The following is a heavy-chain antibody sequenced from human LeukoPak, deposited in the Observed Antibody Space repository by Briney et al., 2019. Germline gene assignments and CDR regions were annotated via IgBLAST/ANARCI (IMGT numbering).Heavy chain of an antibody. D-gene: IGHD6-13*01. CDR2: ISGSDGTT. CDR3: AKGLSSSTWADFDY. J-gene: IGHJ4*02. Sequence: GGSLRLSCAASGFTFSNHAMSWGRQAPGMGLEWVSGISGSDGTTNYADSVKGRFTVSRDNSKNTLYLQMNSLRGEETAVYYCAKGLSSSTWADFDYWGQGTLVTVSS. CDR1: GFTFSNHA. V-gene: IGHV3-23*01.